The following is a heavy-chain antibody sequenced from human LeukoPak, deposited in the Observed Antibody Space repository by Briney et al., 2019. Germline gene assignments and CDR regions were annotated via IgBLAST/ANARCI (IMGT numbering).Heavy chain of an antibody. CDR3: ARGAYGDYVDYYYYGMDV. CDR1: GFTFSSYN. J-gene: IGHJ6*02. CDR2: ISSRSSTI. V-gene: IGHV3-48*02. D-gene: IGHD4-17*01. Sequence: PGGALRLSCAASGFTFSSYNMNWVRQAPGKGLEWVSYISSRSSTIYYADSVKGRFTISRDNAKNSLYLQMNSLRDEDTAVYYCARGAYGDYVDYYYYGMDVWGQGTTVTVSS.